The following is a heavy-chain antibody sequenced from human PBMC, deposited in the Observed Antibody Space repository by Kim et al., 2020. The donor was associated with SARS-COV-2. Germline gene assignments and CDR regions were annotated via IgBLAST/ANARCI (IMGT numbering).Heavy chain of an antibody. Sequence: GGSLRLSCAASGFTFSSYAMSWVRQAPGKGLEWVSAISGSGGSTYYADSVKGRFTISRDNSKNTLYLQMNSLRAEDTAVYYCAKVDLAGTTRLGLFDYWGQGTLVTVSS. J-gene: IGHJ4*02. V-gene: IGHV3-23*01. CDR2: ISGSGGST. CDR1: GFTFSSYA. CDR3: AKVDLAGTTRLGLFDY. D-gene: IGHD1-7*01.